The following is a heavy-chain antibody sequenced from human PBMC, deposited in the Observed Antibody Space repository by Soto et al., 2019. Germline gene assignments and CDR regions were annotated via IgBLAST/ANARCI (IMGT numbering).Heavy chain of an antibody. CDR1: GGSISSSSYY. V-gene: IGHV4-39*01. J-gene: IGHJ3*02. CDR3: ARQVNPWAQGAFDI. CDR2: IYYSGST. Sequence: QLQLQESGPGLVKPSETLSLTCTVSGGSISSSSYYWGWIRQPPGKGLEWIGSIYYSGSTYYNPSIKSRVTISVDMSKNQFSLKLSSVTAADTAVYYCARQVNPWAQGAFDIWGQGTMVTVSS. D-gene: IGHD3-10*01.